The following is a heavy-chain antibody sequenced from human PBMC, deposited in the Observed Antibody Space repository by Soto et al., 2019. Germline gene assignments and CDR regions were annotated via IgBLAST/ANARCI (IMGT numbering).Heavy chain of an antibody. CDR3: ARVNVLLWFGELLAPFDY. CDR2: IYYSGST. V-gene: IGHV4-59*12. J-gene: IGHJ4*02. CDR1: GGSISSYY. D-gene: IGHD3-10*01. Sequence: PSETLSLTCTVSGGSISSYYWSWIRQPPGKGLEWIGYIYYSGSTNYNPSLKSRVTISVDTSKNQFSLKLSSVTAADTAVYYCARVNVLLWFGELLAPFDYWGQGTLVTVSS.